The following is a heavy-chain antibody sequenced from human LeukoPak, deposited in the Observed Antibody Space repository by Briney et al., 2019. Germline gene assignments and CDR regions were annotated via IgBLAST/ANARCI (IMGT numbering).Heavy chain of an antibody. V-gene: IGHV4-31*03. J-gene: IGHJ4*02. CDR1: GGSISSGGYY. CDR2: IYYSGCT. Sequence: SETLSLTCTVSGGSISSGGYYWSWLRQHPGKGLEWIGYIYYSGCTYYNPSLESRVTISVDTSRNQFSLKLSSVTAADTAVYYCARGYGDYYFDYWGQGTLVTVSS. D-gene: IGHD4-17*01. CDR3: ARGYGDYYFDY.